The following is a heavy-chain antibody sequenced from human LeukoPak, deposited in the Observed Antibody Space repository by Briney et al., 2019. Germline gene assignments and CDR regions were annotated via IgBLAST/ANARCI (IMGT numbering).Heavy chain of an antibody. D-gene: IGHD3-22*01. CDR2: INHSGST. V-gene: IGHV4-34*01. CDR1: GGSFSGYY. Sequence: PSETLSLTCAVCGGSFSGYYWSWIRQPPGKGLEWIGEINHSGSTNYNPSLKSRVTISVDTSKNQFSLKLSSVTAADTAVYYCARLAYDSSVIPRDYWGQGTLVTVSS. CDR3: ARLAYDSSVIPRDY. J-gene: IGHJ4*02.